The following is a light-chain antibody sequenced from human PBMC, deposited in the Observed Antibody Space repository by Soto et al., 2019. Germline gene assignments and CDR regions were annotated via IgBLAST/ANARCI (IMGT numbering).Light chain of an antibody. Sequence: QSALTQPRSVSGSPGQSVTISCTGTSSDVGGYNYVSWYQQHPGKAPKLMIYDVSKRPSGVPDRLSGSKSGNTASLTISGLQAEDDSDCYSCSYAGTSSVFGGGTQLTVL. CDR1: SSDVGGYNY. V-gene: IGLV2-11*01. CDR2: DVS. J-gene: IGLJ7*01. CDR3: CSYAGTSSV.